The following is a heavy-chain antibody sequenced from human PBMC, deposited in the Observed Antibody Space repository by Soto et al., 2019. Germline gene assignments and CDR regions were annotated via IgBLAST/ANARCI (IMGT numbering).Heavy chain of an antibody. CDR2: ISGSGGST. V-gene: IGHV3-23*01. Sequence: GESLKISCAASGFTFSSYAMSWVRQAPGKGLEWVSAISGSGGSTYYADSVKGRFTISRDNSKNTLYLQMNSLRAEDTAVYYCAKDLLYYFDYWGQGTLVTVSS. CDR1: GFTFSSYA. CDR3: AKDLLYYFDY. J-gene: IGHJ4*02.